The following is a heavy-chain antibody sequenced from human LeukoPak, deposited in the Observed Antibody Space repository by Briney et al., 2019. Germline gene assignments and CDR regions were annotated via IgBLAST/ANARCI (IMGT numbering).Heavy chain of an antibody. CDR2: ISSSGSTI. D-gene: IGHD5-12*01. CDR1: GFTFSDYY. V-gene: IGHV3-11*01. CDR3: AREKKWRADAFDI. J-gene: IGHJ3*02. Sequence: GGSLRLSCAAPGFTFSDYYMSWIRQAPGKGLEWVSYISSSGSTIYYADSVKGRFTISRDNAKNSLYLQMNSLRAEDTAVYYCAREKKWRADAFDIWGQGTMVTVSS.